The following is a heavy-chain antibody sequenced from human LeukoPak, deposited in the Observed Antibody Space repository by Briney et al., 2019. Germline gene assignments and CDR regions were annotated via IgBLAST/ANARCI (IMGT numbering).Heavy chain of an antibody. Sequence: PGGSLRLSCAATGFTFSGFEMNWVSQAPGKGLEWVSYISSSGSAKYYADSVKGRFTISRDNTKSSLYLQMNSLRGEDTAVYYCASQDYWGQGTLVTVSS. V-gene: IGHV3-48*03. CDR2: ISSSGSAK. J-gene: IGHJ4*02. CDR1: GFTFSGFE. CDR3: ASQDY.